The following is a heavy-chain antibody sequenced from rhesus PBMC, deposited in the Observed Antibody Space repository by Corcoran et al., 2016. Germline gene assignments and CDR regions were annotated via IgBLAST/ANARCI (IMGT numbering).Heavy chain of an antibody. CDR3: AREVGSNHFDY. V-gene: IGHV3-72*01. CDR1: GFTFSSYA. Sequence: EVQLVESGGGLVQPGGSLRLSCAASGFTFSSYAMQWVHQAPGKGLEWVSAIGPGGDTYYADAVNGKFTISRDNAKTSLYLQMNSLRAEATAVYYCAREVGSNHFDYWGQGVLVTVSS. D-gene: IGHD6-19*01. J-gene: IGHJ4*01. CDR2: IGPGGDT.